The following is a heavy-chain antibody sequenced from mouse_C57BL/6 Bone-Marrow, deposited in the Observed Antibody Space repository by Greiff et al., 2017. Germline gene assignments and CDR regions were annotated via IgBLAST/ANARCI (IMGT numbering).Heavy chain of an antibody. CDR3: ARSGRGENYAMDY. CDR1: GYTFTSYG. CDR2: IYPRSGNT. Sequence: VQLQQSGAELARPGASVKLSCKASGYTFTSYGISWVKQRTGQGLEWIGEIYPRSGNTYYNEKFKGEATLTADKSSSTAYMELRSLTSEDSAVYFCARSGRGENYAMDYWGQGTSVTVSS. J-gene: IGHJ4*01. V-gene: IGHV1-81*01.